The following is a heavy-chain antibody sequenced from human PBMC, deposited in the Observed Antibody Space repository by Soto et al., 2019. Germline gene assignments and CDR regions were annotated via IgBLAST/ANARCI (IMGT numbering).Heavy chain of an antibody. CDR3: AHRVLRAVFGLVTTTAIYFDF. CDR2: IYWDDDK. D-gene: IGHD3-3*01. V-gene: IGHV2-5*02. J-gene: IGHJ4*02. CDR1: GFSLTTSGVG. Sequence: QITLNESGPTVVKPTETLTLTCTFSGFSLTTSGVGVGWVRQSPGKAPEWLAFIYWDDDKRYSTSLKSRLTITKATSKNQVVLTMAIVDPADTATYYCAHRVLRAVFGLVTTTAIYFDFWGQGTPVVVSS.